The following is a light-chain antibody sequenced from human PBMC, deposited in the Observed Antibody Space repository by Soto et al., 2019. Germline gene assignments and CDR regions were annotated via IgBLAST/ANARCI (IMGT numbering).Light chain of an antibody. V-gene: IGLV2-18*02. CDR1: SSDVGSYNR. J-gene: IGLJ3*02. CDR3: QSYDTSLSGSGV. CDR2: EVN. Sequence: QSALTQPPSVSGSPGQSVTISCTGTSSDVGSYNRLSWYQQPPGTAPKLIMYEVNTRPSGVPARFSGSKSGTSASLAITGLQAEDEADYYCQSYDTSLSGSGVFGGGTKLTVL.